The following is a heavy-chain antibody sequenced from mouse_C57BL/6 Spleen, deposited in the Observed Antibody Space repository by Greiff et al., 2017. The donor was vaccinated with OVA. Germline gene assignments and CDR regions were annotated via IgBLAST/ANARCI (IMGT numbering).Heavy chain of an antibody. V-gene: IGHV1-62-2*01. D-gene: IGHD2-5*01. CDR1: GYTFTEYT. CDR2: FYPGSGSI. J-gene: IGHJ4*01. Sequence: VKLMESGAELVKPGASVKLSCKASGYTFTEYTIHWVKQRSGQGLEWIGWFYPGSGSIKYNEKFKDKATLTADKSSSTVYMELSRLTSEDSAVYFCARHEDYYSNSPYAMDYWGQGTSVTVSS. CDR3: ARHEDYYSNSPYAMDY.